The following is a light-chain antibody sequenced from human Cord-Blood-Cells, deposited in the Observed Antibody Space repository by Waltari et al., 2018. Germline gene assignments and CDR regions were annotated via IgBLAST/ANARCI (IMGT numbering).Light chain of an antibody. CDR3: CSYAGSSTNWV. V-gene: IGLV2-23*01. CDR1: SSDVGSYNL. Sequence: QSALTQPAPVSGSPAQSITIPCTGTSSDVGSYNLVSCYQQHPGNAPKLMIYEGSKRPSGVFNRFSGSKSGNTASLTISGLQAEDEADYYCCSYAGSSTNWVFGGGTKLTVL. J-gene: IGLJ3*02. CDR2: EGS.